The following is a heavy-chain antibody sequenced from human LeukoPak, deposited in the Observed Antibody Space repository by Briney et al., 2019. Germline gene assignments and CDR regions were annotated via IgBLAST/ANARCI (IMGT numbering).Heavy chain of an antibody. V-gene: IGHV4-61*08. J-gene: IGHJ4*02. CDR1: GGSISSGDYY. Sequence: SETLSLTCTVSGGSISSGDYYWSWIRQPPGKGLEWIGYIYYSGSTNYNPSLKSRVTISVDTSKNQLSLKLSSVTAADTAVYYCARDDSSGYYGFDYWGQGTLVTVSS. CDR2: IYYSGST. CDR3: ARDDSSGYYGFDY. D-gene: IGHD3-22*01.